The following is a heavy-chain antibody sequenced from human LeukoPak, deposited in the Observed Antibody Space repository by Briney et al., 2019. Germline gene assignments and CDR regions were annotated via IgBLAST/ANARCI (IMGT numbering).Heavy chain of an antibody. CDR3: ATVIGGGYSYGQAFDY. CDR2: FDPEDGET. D-gene: IGHD5-18*01. J-gene: IGHJ4*02. Sequence: ASVKVSCKVSGYTLTELSMHWVRQAPGKGLEWMGGFDPEDGETIYAQKFQGRVSMTEDTSTDTAYIELSSLRSEDTAVYYCATVIGGGYSYGQAFDYWGQGTLVTVSS. CDR1: GYTLTELS. V-gene: IGHV1-24*01.